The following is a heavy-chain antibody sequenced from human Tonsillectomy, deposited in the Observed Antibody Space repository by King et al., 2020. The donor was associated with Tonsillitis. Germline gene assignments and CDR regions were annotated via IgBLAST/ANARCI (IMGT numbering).Heavy chain of an antibody. CDR3: ARHLGYCSSTSCYSEAYYYGMDV. CDR1: GSSFTSYW. D-gene: IGHD2-2*01. CDR2: IDPSDSYT. V-gene: IGHV5-10-1*01. J-gene: IGHJ6*02. Sequence: QLVQSGAEVRKPGESLRISCKASGSSFTSYWITWVRQMPGKGLEWMGRIDPSDSYTTYSPSFQGHVTISADKSISTAHLQWSSLKASDTAMYYCARHLGYCSSTSCYSEAYYYGMDVWGQGTTVTVSS.